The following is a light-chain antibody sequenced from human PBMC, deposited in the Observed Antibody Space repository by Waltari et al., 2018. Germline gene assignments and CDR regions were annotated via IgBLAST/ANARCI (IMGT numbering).Light chain of an antibody. V-gene: IGLV1-47*01. CDR3: AAWDDSLGGLV. J-gene: IGLJ2*01. CDR1: SSNIGGNY. Sequence: QSVLTQPPSASGTPGQGVSISCSGSSSNIGGNYVYWYLQVPGTAPKLLIYTKDELPEGVSDRFAGSKSVTSASLAISGLRAEDEADYYCAAWDDSLGGLVFGGGTKVTVL. CDR2: TKD.